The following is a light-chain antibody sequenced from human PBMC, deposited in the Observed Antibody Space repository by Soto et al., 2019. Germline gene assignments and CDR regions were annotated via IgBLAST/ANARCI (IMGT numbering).Light chain of an antibody. Sequence: DIQMTQSPSSLSASVGDRVTTTCRASQSLGRRLTWYQQKAGEAPKLLIYETSNLQNGVPSRFSGSGSETDFTLTINSLQPEDFATYYCQQSFGPPYTFGQGTKLE. CDR2: ETS. CDR1: QSLGRR. V-gene: IGKV1-39*01. CDR3: QQSFGPPYT. J-gene: IGKJ2*01.